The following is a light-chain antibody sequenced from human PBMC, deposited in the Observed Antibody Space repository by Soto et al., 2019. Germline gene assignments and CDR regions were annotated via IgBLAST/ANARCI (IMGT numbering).Light chain of an antibody. J-gene: IGKJ1*01. CDR1: QTIMTY. Sequence: DIQMTQSPSSLSASVGDEVTITCRASQTIMTYLNWYQLKPGKPPRLLIYAASSLQSGVPSRFSGSGSGTDFTLTISSLQSEDFATDSCQQSYSPPQAFGRGTKVESK. V-gene: IGKV1-39*01. CDR3: QQSYSPPQA. CDR2: AAS.